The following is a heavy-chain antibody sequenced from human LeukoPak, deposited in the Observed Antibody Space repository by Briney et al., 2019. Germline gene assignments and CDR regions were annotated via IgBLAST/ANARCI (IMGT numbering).Heavy chain of an antibody. J-gene: IGHJ4*02. D-gene: IGHD6-13*01. V-gene: IGHV4-4*07. Sequence: SETLSLTCTVSDSSISSYFWSWIRQPAGKGLEWIGRIYTSGSTNYNHSLKSRVTMSVDTSKNQFSLKLSSVTAADTAVYYCARQASSWYYFDYWGQGTLVTVSS. CDR3: ARQASSWYYFDY. CDR1: DSSISSYF. CDR2: IYTSGST.